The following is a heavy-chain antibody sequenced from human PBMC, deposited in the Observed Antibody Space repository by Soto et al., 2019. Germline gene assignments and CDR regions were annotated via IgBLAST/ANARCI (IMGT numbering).Heavy chain of an antibody. CDR1: GGSFSDYS. V-gene: IGHV4-34*01. Sequence: SETLSLTCAVYGGSFSDYSWTWIRQPPGKGLEWIGEINHSGSTYYNPSLMSRVTISVDTSKNQFSLKLSSVTAADTAVYYCARHYDSSGYYYTNMMYYFDYWGQGTLVTVSS. D-gene: IGHD3-22*01. CDR3: ARHYDSSGYYYTNMMYYFDY. J-gene: IGHJ4*02. CDR2: INHSGST.